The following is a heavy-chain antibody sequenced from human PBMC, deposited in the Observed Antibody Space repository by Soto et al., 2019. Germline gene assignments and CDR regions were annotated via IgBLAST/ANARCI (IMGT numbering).Heavy chain of an antibody. Sequence: QVQLVESGGGVVQPGTSLRLSCAASGFTFSSYGFQWVRQAPGKGLEWVTLMSHDGSKTVYADSVKGRFTISRDNSRNTLYLQMNSLKDVDTAVYYCASGQCGTNCYIFEYWGQGTLVTVSS. J-gene: IGHJ4*02. CDR1: GFTFSSYG. D-gene: IGHD2-8*01. CDR3: ASGQCGTNCYIFEY. CDR2: MSHDGSKT. V-gene: IGHV3-30*03.